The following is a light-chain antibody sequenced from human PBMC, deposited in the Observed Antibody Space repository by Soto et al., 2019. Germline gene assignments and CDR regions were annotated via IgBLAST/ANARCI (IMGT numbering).Light chain of an antibody. J-gene: IGLJ1*01. V-gene: IGLV2-14*03. Sequence: QSALTQPASVSGSPGQSITISCTGTSSDVGGYNYVSWYQHHPGKAPKLMIYDVSNRPSGVSNRFSGTKSGNTASLTISGLQAEVEADYYCSSYTTSSLRYVFGTGTKLTVL. CDR2: DVS. CDR3: SSYTTSSLRYV. CDR1: SSDVGGYNY.